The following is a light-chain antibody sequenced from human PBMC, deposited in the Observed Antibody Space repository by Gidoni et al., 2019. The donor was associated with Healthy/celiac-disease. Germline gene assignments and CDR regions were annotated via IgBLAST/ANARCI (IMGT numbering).Light chain of an antibody. J-gene: IGKJ2*01. V-gene: IGKV1-9*01. CDR1: QGISSY. CDR2: AAS. Sequence: DNTLTQYPYFLSASVGDRVTITCRESQGISSYLAWDQQQPGKAPKLLIYAASTLDIGVPSRFCGSGCWTEFTLTIISLQPEDFSTYYCQQLNSYPLYTFGQGTKLEIK. CDR3: QQLNSYPLYT.